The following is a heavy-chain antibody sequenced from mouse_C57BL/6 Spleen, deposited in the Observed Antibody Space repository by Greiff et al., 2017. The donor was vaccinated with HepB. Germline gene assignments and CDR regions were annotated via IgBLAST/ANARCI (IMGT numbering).Heavy chain of an antibody. J-gene: IGHJ2*01. V-gene: IGHV1-15*01. CDR1: GYTFTDYE. CDR3: TRLTPFYYGSSYPHS. D-gene: IGHD1-1*01. CDR2: IDPETGAT. Sequence: QVQLQQSGAELVRPGASVTLSCKASGYTFTDYEMHWVKQTPVHGLEWIGAIDPETGATAYNQKFKGKAILTADKSSSTAYMELRSLTSEDSAVYYCTRLTPFYYGSSYPHSWGKGTTLPVSS.